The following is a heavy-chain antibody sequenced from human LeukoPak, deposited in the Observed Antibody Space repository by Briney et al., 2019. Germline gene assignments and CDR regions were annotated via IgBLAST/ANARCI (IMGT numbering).Heavy chain of an antibody. CDR2: MSSDGSWT. D-gene: IGHD3-10*01. J-gene: IGHJ4*02. CDR3: AKELLTSGSCFDF. Sequence: GGSLXLXXXXXXXXXXTYAMHWVRXAPGKGLEWVAGMSSDGSWTFHGDSVKGRFTISRDNVKNTLNLQMNSLRPEDTAMYYCAKELLTSGSCFDFRGQGTLVTVSS. CDR1: XXXXXTYA. V-gene: IGHV3-30*18.